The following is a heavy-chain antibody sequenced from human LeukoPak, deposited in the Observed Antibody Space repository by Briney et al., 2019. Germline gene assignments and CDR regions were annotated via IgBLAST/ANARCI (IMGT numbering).Heavy chain of an antibody. Sequence: GGSLRLSCAASGFTFSSYAMSWVRQAPGKGLEWVSAISGSGGSTYYADSVKGRFTISRDNSRNSLSLQMNSLRTEDTSLYYCANVDWPLDYWGRATLVTVPS. CDR3: ANVDWPLDY. D-gene: IGHD3-9*01. J-gene: IGHJ4*02. CDR1: GFTFSSYA. CDR2: ISGSGGST. V-gene: IGHV3-23*01.